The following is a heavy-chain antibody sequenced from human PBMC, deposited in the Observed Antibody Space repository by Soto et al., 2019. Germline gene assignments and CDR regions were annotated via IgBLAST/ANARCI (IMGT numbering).Heavy chain of an antibody. D-gene: IGHD3-10*01. J-gene: IGHJ5*02. CDR2: INHSGST. CDR3: ARHSGSYYRMYNCIHP. CDR1: GGSFSGYY. Sequence: PSETLSLTCAVYGGSFSGYYWSWIRQPPGKGLELIGEINHSGSTNYNPSLKSRVTISVDTSKNQFSLKLSSVTAADTAVYYCARHSGSYYRMYNCIHPWGQGTLVTVSS. V-gene: IGHV4-34*01.